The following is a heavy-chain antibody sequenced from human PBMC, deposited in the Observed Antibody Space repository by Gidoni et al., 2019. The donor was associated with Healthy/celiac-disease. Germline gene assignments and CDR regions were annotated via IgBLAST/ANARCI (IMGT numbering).Heavy chain of an antibody. CDR1: GFSFSGYS. V-gene: IGHV3-48*01. J-gene: IGHJ4*02. CDR2: ISSISSTI. CDR3: AKRSGYSYGSLDY. Sequence: EVQLVESGGGLVQPGGSLRLSCAASGFSFSGYSMNWVRQAPGKGLEWVSYISSISSTIYYAASVKGRFTISRGNAKNSLYLQMNSLRGEDTAVYYCAKRSGYSYGSLDYWGQGTLVTVSS. D-gene: IGHD5-18*01.